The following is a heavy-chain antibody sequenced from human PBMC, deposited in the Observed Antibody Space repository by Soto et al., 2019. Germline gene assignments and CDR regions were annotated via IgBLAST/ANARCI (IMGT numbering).Heavy chain of an antibody. Sequence: PGGSLRLPCAASGIALNDAWRSRVRQAPRKALEWIARIKGQLKGDTTDYAAPVKCRFIVSRDDSECTLFLQMNSLKIEDIAVYYCAADGVITLFNYFQYLGQGALVTVSP. V-gene: IGHV3-15*01. J-gene: IGHJ4*02. CDR2: IKGQLKGDTT. CDR1: GIALNDAW. D-gene: IGHD3-10*02. CDR3: AADGVITLFNYFQY.